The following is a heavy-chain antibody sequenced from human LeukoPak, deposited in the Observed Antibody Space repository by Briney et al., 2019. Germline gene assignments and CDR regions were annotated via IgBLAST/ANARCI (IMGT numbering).Heavy chain of an antibody. CDR2: ISYDGSNK. CDR3: ARDVYLGGTGEADY. Sequence: GGSLRLSCAASGFTFSSYAMHWVRQAPGKGLEWVAVISYDGSNKYYADSVKGRFTISGDNSKNTLYLQMNSLRAEDTAVYYCARDVYLGGTGEADYWGQGTLVTVSS. V-gene: IGHV3-30*04. CDR1: GFTFSSYA. J-gene: IGHJ4*02. D-gene: IGHD1-14*01.